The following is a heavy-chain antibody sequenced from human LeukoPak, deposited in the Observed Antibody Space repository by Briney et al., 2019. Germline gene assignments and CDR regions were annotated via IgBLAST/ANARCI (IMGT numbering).Heavy chain of an antibody. CDR1: GFTFSTFA. D-gene: IGHD5-18*01. J-gene: IGHJ5*02. Sequence: GGSLRLSCAASGFTFSTFAMLWVRQPRGKGLECVSSIFPSGGEIHYADSVRGRFTISRDNSKHTLSLQMNSLRAEDTAIYYCVTYRQVMLPFEAWGQGTLVTVSS. V-gene: IGHV3-23*01. CDR3: VTYRQVMLPFEA. CDR2: IFPSGGEI.